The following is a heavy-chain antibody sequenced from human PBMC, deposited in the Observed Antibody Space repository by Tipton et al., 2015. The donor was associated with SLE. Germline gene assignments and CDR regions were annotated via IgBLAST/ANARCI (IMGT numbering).Heavy chain of an antibody. CDR3: ARTRMATLDAFDI. CDR1: GGSISSGSYY. V-gene: IGHV4-61*02. J-gene: IGHJ3*02. Sequence: TLSLTCTVSGGSISSGSYYWSWIRQPAGKGLEWIGRIYTSGSTNYNPSLKSRVTISVDTSKNQFSLKLSSVTAADTAVYYCARTRMATLDAFDIWGQGTMVTVSS. D-gene: IGHD5-24*01. CDR2: IYTSGST.